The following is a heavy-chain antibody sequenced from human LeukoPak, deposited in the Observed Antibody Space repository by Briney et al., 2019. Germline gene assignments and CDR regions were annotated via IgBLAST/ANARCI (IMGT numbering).Heavy chain of an antibody. D-gene: IGHD3-9*01. Sequence: GRSLRLSCVASGFTFSSHGMHWVRQAPGKGLEWVAVISFHGGNPYYAESVKGRFTISRDNSKNTLYLQMNSLRAEDTAVYYCAKWGDYDILTGYYDSDYWGQGTLVTVSS. CDR3: AKWGDYDILTGYYDSDY. CDR1: GFTFSSHG. J-gene: IGHJ4*02. CDR2: ISFHGGNP. V-gene: IGHV3-30*18.